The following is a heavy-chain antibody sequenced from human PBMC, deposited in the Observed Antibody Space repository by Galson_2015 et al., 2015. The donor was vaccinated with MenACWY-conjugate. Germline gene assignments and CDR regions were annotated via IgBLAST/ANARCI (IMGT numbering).Heavy chain of an antibody. D-gene: IGHD1-26*01. CDR1: GYSISNGYY. J-gene: IGHJ4*02. CDR2: IYNTGNT. V-gene: IGHV4-38-2*01. Sequence: ETLSLTCDVSGYSISNGYYWGWIRQPPGKGLEWIGIIYNTGNTYYNASLKSRVTMSVDTSKNQFSLKLTSVTAADSAVYYCARLTGCSGSFYFPYWGQGTLVTVSS. CDR3: ARLTGCSGSFYFPY.